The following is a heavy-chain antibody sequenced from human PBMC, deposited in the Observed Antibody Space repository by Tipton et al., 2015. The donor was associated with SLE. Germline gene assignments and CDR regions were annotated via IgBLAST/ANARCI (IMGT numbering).Heavy chain of an antibody. V-gene: IGHV4-59*08. D-gene: IGHD3-16*01. CDR2: IYYSGNT. CDR1: DYSITSSYY. CDR3: ARGQKRLGAYFDY. Sequence: TLSLTCTVSDYSITSSYYWSWIRQPPGKGLEWIGYIYYSGNTNYNPSLKSRVTMSVDTSKRQFSLKLSSVTAADTAVYYCARGQKRLGAYFDYWGQGTLVTVSS. J-gene: IGHJ4*02.